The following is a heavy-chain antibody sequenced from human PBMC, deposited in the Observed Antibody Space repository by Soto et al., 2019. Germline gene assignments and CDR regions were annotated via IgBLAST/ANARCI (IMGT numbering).Heavy chain of an antibody. J-gene: IGHJ6*02. Sequence: GGSLRLSCAASGFTFRTYAMSWVRQAPGKGLEWVSTISGSVRSTYYADSVKGRFTISRDNSKNTLYLQMNSLRAEDTAIYYCAKLTGSGWYGDYYYYDMDVWGQGTTVTVSS. CDR2: ISGSVRST. D-gene: IGHD6-19*01. CDR3: AKLTGSGWYGDYYYYDMDV. CDR1: GFTFRTYA. V-gene: IGHV3-23*01.